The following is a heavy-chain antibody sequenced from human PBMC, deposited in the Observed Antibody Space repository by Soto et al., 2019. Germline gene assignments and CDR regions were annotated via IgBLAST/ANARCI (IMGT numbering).Heavy chain of an antibody. Sequence: AGGSLRLSCAASGFTFSSYGMHWVRQAPGKGLEWVAVISYDGSNKYYADSVKGRFTISRDNSKNTLYLQMNSLRAEDTAVYYCAKDSVLEWLFGGYFDYWGQGTLVTVSS. CDR2: ISYDGSNK. J-gene: IGHJ4*02. V-gene: IGHV3-30*18. D-gene: IGHD3-3*01. CDR3: AKDSVLEWLFGGYFDY. CDR1: GFTFSSYG.